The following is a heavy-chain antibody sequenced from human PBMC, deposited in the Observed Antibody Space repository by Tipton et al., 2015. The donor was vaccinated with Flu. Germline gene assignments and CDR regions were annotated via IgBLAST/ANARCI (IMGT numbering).Heavy chain of an antibody. Sequence: TLSLTCTVTGGPITSSGYYWGWIRQPPGKGLEWIGNVYFSGSTYYNPSLRSRLSMSLDASKNQFSLKLSSVTAADTAVYYCACRGSCYHWGQGTLVTVSS. CDR2: VYFSGST. CDR1: GGPITSSGYY. D-gene: IGHD1-26*01. V-gene: IGHV4-39*07. J-gene: IGHJ4*02. CDR3: ACRGSCYH.